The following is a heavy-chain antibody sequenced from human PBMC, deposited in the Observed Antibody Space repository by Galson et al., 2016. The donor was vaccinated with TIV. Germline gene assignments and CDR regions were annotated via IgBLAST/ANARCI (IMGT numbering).Heavy chain of an antibody. CDR3: ARIEGSAAAAAD. CDR1: GYSFTAYF. D-gene: IGHD6-13*01. Sequence: SVKVSCKASGYSFTAYFVHWVRQAPGQGLEWMGWISPNSGGTKYAQKFQGRVTMTSDTSINTAYMEVTGLTFDDTAVYYCARIEGSAAAAADWGQGTLVVVSS. J-gene: IGHJ4*02. V-gene: IGHV1-2*02. CDR2: ISPNSGGT.